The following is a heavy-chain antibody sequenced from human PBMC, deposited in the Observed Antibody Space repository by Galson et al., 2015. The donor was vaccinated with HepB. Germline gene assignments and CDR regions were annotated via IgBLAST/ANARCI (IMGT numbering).Heavy chain of an antibody. Sequence: SLRLSCAASGFTFSGSAIHWVRQASGKGPEWVGRIRSKASNYATSYVPSLKGRFTISRDDSKNMAYPHMKSLKTEDTAMYYCTRLGDFSGYSSRWGQGTLVTVSS. CDR3: TRLGDFSGYSSR. CDR1: GFTFSGSA. V-gene: IGHV3-73*01. CDR2: IRSKASNYAT. J-gene: IGHJ4*02. D-gene: IGHD6-13*01.